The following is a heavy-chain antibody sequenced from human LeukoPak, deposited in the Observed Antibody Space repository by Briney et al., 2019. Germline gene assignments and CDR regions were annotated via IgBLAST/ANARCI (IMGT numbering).Heavy chain of an antibody. CDR3: ARVNSGWYSRFRYYYYMDV. V-gene: IGHV4-34*01. CDR2: INHSGST. D-gene: IGHD6-19*01. J-gene: IGHJ6*03. CDR1: GGSFSGYY. Sequence: KPSETLSLTCAVYGGSFSGYYLSWIRQPPGKGLEWIGEINHSGSTNYNPSLKSRVTISVDTSKNQFSLKLSSVTAADTAVYYSARVNSGWYSRFRYYYYMDVWGKGTMVTVSS.